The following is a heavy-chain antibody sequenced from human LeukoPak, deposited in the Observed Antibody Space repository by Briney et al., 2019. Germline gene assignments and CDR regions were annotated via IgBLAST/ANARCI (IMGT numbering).Heavy chain of an antibody. D-gene: IGHD1-26*01. V-gene: IGHV3-66*03. Sequence: GGSLRLSCAVSGFRVSDYYMSWVRQAPGKGLEWVGLIRDSGEAFYADFVRGRFAISRDESENTLYLQMNSLRVEDTAVYFCARERLWEPMPPDCWGQGTLVTVSS. CDR1: GFRVSDYY. CDR3: ARERLWEPMPPDC. J-gene: IGHJ4*02. CDR2: IRDSGEA.